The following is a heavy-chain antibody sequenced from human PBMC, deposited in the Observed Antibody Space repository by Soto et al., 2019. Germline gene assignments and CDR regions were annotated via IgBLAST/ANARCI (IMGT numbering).Heavy chain of an antibody. V-gene: IGHV3-33*01. Sequence: PGGSLRLSCAASGFTFSSYGMHWVRQAPGKGLEWVAVIWYDGSNKYYADSVKGRFTISRDNSKNTLYLQMNSLRAEDTAVYYCARDGGGGSYPVEDYYGMDVWGQGTTVTVSS. D-gene: IGHD1-26*01. J-gene: IGHJ6*02. CDR2: IWYDGSNK. CDR1: GFTFSSYG. CDR3: ARDGGGGSYPVEDYYGMDV.